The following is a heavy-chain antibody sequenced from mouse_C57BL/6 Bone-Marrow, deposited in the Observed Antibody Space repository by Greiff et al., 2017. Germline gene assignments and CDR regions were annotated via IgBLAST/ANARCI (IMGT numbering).Heavy chain of an antibody. CDR3: ARSRRYFDV. Sequence: LKLVESEPGLLAPSQSLSITSTVPGFSLPTFAITWFRRPPGKGLEWLGVIWTGGGTNYNSALKSRLSISKDNSKSQVFLKMNSLQTDDTARYYCARSRRYFDVWGTGTTVTVSS. CDR2: IWTGGGT. J-gene: IGHJ1*03. V-gene: IGHV2-9-1*01. CDR1: GFSLPTFA.